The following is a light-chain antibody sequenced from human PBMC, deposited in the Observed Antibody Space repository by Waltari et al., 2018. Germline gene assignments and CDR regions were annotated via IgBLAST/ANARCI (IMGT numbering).Light chain of an antibody. J-gene: IGKJ1*01. Sequence: DIVMTQSPDSLAVSLGERATINCRSSQSVYTSYNKNDLAWYQQKPGQPPKLLIYWASTRESGVPDRFSGSGSGTDFTLTISSPQAEDVAVYYCHQYYEVPWTFGQGTKVEI. CDR2: WAS. V-gene: IGKV4-1*01. CDR3: HQYYEVPWT. CDR1: QSVYTSYNKND.